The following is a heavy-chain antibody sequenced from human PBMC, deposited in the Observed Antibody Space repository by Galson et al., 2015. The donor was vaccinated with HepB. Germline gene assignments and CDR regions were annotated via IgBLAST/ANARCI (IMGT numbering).Heavy chain of an antibody. CDR1: GFLFGDYA. J-gene: IGHJ1*01. D-gene: IGHD3-3*01. CDR3: HFGDFQH. CDR2: IRSKANGGTR. Sequence: SLRLSCATSGFLFGDYAMDWFRQAPGKGLAWVGFIRSKANGGTRQYAASVKGRFTISRDESKSIAYLQMNSLKTEDTAVYYCHFGDFQHWGQGTLVSVSS. V-gene: IGHV3-49*03.